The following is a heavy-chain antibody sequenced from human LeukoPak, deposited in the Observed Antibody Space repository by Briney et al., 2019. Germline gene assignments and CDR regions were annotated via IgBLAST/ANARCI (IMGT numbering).Heavy chain of an antibody. Sequence: ASVKVSCKASGYTFTGYHMHWVRQAPEHGLEWMGWINPNSGGRNYAQKFQGRVTMTRDTSISTAYMELSRLGSDDTAVYYGASGREYSGSGSHDDAFDVWGQGTMVTVSS. D-gene: IGHD3-10*01. J-gene: IGHJ3*01. V-gene: IGHV1-2*02. CDR1: GYTFTGYH. CDR3: ASGREYSGSGSHDDAFDV. CDR2: INPNSGGR.